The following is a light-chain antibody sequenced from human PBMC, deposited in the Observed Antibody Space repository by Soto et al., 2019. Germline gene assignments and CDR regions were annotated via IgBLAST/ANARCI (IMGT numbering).Light chain of an antibody. CDR3: SSYAGNYIYV. Sequence: QSVLTQPRSVSGSPGQSVTISCTRTSSYIGPYDHVAWYQQHPGKAPELIIFAVSKRPSGVPDRFSGSKSGNTASLTISGIQAEDEADYYCSSYAGNYIYVFATGTKVTGL. CDR1: SSYIGPYDH. V-gene: IGLV2-11*01. CDR2: AVS. J-gene: IGLJ1*01.